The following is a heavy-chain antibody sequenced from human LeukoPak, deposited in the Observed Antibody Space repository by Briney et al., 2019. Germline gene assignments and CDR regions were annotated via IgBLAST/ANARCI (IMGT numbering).Heavy chain of an antibody. V-gene: IGHV1-2*02. CDR2: INPNSGGT. CDR3: ARDSGSPRSTEPNY. D-gene: IGHD2-2*01. CDR1: GYTFTGYY. J-gene: IGHJ4*02. Sequence: ASVKVSCKASGYTFTGYYMHWVRQAPGQGLEWMGWINPNSGGTNYAQKFQGRVTMTRDTSISTAYMELSRLRSDDTAVYYCARDSGSPRSTEPNYWGQGTLVTVSS.